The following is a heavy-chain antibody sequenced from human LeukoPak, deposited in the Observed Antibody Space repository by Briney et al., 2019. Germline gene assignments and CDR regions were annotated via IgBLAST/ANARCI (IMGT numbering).Heavy chain of an antibody. Sequence: GESLQISCKGSGYSFTSYWIGWVRQMPGKGLEWMGIIYPGDSDTRYSPSFQGQVTISADKSISTAYLQWSSLKASDTAMFYCASTVVAATHDAFDIWGQGTMVTVSS. CDR3: ASTVVAATHDAFDI. CDR2: IYPGDSDT. J-gene: IGHJ3*02. D-gene: IGHD2-15*01. V-gene: IGHV5-51*01. CDR1: GYSFTSYW.